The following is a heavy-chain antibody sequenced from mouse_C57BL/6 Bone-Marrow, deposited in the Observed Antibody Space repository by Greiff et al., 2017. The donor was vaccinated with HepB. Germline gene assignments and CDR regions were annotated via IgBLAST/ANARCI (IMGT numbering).Heavy chain of an antibody. CDR3: ARGTNYYGSRTRFDY. D-gene: IGHD1-1*01. CDR1: GYTFTDYY. J-gene: IGHJ2*01. CDR2: IYPGSGNT. V-gene: IGHV1-76*01. Sequence: QVQLKQSGAELVRPGASVKLSCKASGYTFTDYYINWVKQRPGQGLEWIARIYPGSGNTYYNEKFKGKATLTAEKSSSTAYMQLSSLTSEDSAVYFCARGTNYYGSRTRFDYWGQGTTLTVSS.